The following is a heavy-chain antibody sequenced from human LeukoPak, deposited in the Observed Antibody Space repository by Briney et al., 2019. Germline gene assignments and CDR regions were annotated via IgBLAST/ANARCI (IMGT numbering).Heavy chain of an antibody. J-gene: IGHJ5*02. V-gene: IGHV3-13*01. CDR3: ARAVAGTHWFDP. Sequence: GGSLRLSCAASGFTLTNYDMHWVRQATGKGLEWVSGIDIPGNTYYPYSVRGRFTMSRESATNSLYLQMNDLRAGDTAVYYCARAVAGTHWFDPWGQGTLVTVSS. D-gene: IGHD6-19*01. CDR1: GFTLTNYD. CDR2: IDIPGNT.